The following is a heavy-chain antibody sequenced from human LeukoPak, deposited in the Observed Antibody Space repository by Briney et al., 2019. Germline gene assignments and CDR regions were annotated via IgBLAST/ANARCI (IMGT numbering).Heavy chain of an antibody. CDR3: ARAYYGSGSYSLDY. J-gene: IGHJ4*02. CDR2: ISSSGDTI. CDR1: RFTFSSYE. V-gene: IGHV3-48*03. D-gene: IGHD3-10*01. Sequence: PGGSLRLSCAASRFTFSSYEMNWVRQAPGKGREWGSYISSSGDTIYYADSVKGRFTISRDNAKNSLYLQRNSLRAEDTAVYYCARAYYGSGSYSLDYWGQGTLVTVSS.